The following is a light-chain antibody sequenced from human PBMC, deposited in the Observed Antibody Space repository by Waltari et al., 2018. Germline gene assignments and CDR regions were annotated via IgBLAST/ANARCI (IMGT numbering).Light chain of an antibody. CDR3: QHYKNYPFT. J-gene: IGKJ3*01. Sequence: DIQMTQSPSTLSASVGDRVTITCRASQSISSWLAWYQQKPGKAPKLLIYKASSLESGVPSRFSGSGSGAEFTLTISSLQPDDYATYYCQHYKNYPFTFGPGTKVDIK. CDR1: QSISSW. CDR2: KAS. V-gene: IGKV1-5*03.